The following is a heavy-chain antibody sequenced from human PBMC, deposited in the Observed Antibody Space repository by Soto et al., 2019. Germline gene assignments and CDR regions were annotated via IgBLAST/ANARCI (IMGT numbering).Heavy chain of an antibody. D-gene: IGHD3-16*02. Sequence: QVQLAQSGAEERKPGASVKVSCEATGYTFTAYAMHWVCQAPGQRLEWLGWITPANGKTKYSHKYQGRLTITSDTSANTVYMELNSLTSEDTAMYYCTRSAISPYGGLIGPFDYWGQGNLVTVSS. V-gene: IGHV1-3*05. CDR1: GYTFTAYA. J-gene: IGHJ4*02. CDR3: TRSAISPYGGLIGPFDY. CDR2: ITPANGKT.